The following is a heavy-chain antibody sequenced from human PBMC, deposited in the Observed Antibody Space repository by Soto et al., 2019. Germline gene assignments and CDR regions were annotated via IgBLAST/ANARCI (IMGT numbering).Heavy chain of an antibody. CDR3: ATTAEDTATTQNWFDP. Sequence: WASVKVSCKASGYTFTSYGISWVRQAPGQGLEWMGWISAYNGNTNYAQKLQGRVTMTTDTSTSTAYMELRSLRSDDTAMYYCATTAEDTATTQNWFDPWGQGTLVTVSS. CDR1: GYTFTSYG. CDR2: ISAYNGNT. J-gene: IGHJ5*02. D-gene: IGHD5-18*01. V-gene: IGHV1-18*01.